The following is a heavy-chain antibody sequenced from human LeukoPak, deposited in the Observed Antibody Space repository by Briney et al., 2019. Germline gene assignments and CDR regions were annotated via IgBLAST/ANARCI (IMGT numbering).Heavy chain of an antibody. J-gene: IGHJ3*02. D-gene: IGHD3-22*01. V-gene: IGHV4-30-2*01. CDR3: ARGNCYDSSGYYGDAFDI. CDR2: IYHSGST. CDR1: GGSISSGGYS. Sequence: PSETLSLTCAVSGGSISSGGYSWSWIRQPPGKGLEWIGYIYHSGSTYYNPSLKSRVTISVDRSKNQFSLKLSSVTAADTAVYYCARGNCYDSSGYYGDAFDIWGQGTMVTVSS.